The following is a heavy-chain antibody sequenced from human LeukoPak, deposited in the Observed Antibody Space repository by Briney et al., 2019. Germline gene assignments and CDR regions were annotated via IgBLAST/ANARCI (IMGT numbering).Heavy chain of an antibody. D-gene: IGHD3-3*01. Sequence: ASVEVSCKASGYTFTSYAFSWVRQAPGQGLEWMGWISAYNGNTNYAQKLQGRVTMTTDTSTSTAYMELRSLRSDDTAVYYCARNLAPYYDFWSGSYYWGQGTLVTVSS. CDR1: GYTFTSYA. J-gene: IGHJ4*02. V-gene: IGHV1-18*01. CDR3: ARNLAPYYDFWSGSYY. CDR2: ISAYNGNT.